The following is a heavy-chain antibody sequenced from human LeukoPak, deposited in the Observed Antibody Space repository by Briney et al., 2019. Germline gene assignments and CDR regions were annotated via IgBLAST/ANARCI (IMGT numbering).Heavy chain of an antibody. D-gene: IGHD4-11*01. CDR3: ANSNLGYFDL. Sequence: GGSLRLSCAASGFTFSNFWMSWVRRAPGKGLEWVANIKEDGSERYYVDSVKGRFSISRDNAKNSLYLQMSNLRAEDTAVYYCANSNLGYFDLWGRGTLVTVSS. CDR2: IKEDGSER. CDR1: GFTFSNFW. J-gene: IGHJ2*01. V-gene: IGHV3-7*03.